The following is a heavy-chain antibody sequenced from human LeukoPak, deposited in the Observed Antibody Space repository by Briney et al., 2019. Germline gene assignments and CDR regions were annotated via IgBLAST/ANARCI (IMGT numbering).Heavy chain of an antibody. D-gene: IGHD6-19*01. CDR1: GFTFDDYA. Sequence: GGSLGLSCAASGFTFDDYAMHWVRQAPGKGLEWVSGISWNSGSIGYADSVKGRFTISRDNAKNSLYLQMNSLRAEDTALYYCAKDMESSGWSDYWGQGTLVTVSS. CDR3: AKDMESSGWSDY. J-gene: IGHJ4*02. CDR2: ISWNSGSI. V-gene: IGHV3-9*01.